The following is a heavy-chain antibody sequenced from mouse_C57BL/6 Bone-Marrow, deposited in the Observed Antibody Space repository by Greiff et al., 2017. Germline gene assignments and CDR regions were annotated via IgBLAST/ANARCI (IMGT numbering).Heavy chain of an antibody. Sequence: QVQLQQSGPGLVQPSQSLSITCTVSGFSLTSYGVHWVRQSPGKGLEWLGVIWSGGSTDYNAAFISRLSISKDNSKSQVSFKMNSLQADETAIYYCARNLYFFYFDYWGQGTTLTVSS. CDR1: GFSLTSYG. V-gene: IGHV2-2*01. CDR3: ARNLYFFYFDY. D-gene: IGHD2-3*01. CDR2: IWSGGST. J-gene: IGHJ2*01.